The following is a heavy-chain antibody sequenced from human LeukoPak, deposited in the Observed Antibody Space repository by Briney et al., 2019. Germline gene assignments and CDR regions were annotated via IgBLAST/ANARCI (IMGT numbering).Heavy chain of an antibody. CDR2: IIPIFGTA. V-gene: IGHV1-69*13. J-gene: IGHJ5*02. CDR1: GGTFSSYA. Sequence: SVKVSCKASGGTFSSYAISWVRQAPGQGLEWMGGIIPIFGTANYAQKFQGRVTITADESTSTAYMELSSLRSEGTAVYYCAKGIPAAMAACWFDPWGQGTLVTVSS. D-gene: IGHD2-2*01. CDR3: AKGIPAAMAACWFDP.